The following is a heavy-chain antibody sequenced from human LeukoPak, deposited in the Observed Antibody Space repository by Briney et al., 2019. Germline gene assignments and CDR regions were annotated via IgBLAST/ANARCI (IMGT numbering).Heavy chain of an antibody. D-gene: IGHD3-10*01. Sequence: ASVKVSCKASGYTFTTYGISWGRQAPGQGLEGMGGIIPIFGTADYAQKFQGRVTITADESTSTAYMELNSLRSEDTAVYYCARDPSMIRGENTPYFDYWGQGTLVTVSS. CDR2: IIPIFGTA. V-gene: IGHV1-69*13. CDR3: ARDPSMIRGENTPYFDY. J-gene: IGHJ4*02. CDR1: GYTFTTYG.